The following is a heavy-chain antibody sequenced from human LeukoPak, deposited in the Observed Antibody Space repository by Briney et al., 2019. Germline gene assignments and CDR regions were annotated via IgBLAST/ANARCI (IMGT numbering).Heavy chain of an antibody. J-gene: IGHJ4*02. CDR1: GFSLSNYW. D-gene: IGHD6-13*01. Sequence: PGRSLRLSCTASGFSLSNYWMNWVRRAGGKGREGVANTKQDGSGKYYVDSVKGRFTISRDNAKNSLFLQMNSLRAEDTAVYYCARNPTAAAPDYWGPPTLVTVSS. V-gene: IGHV3-7*01. CDR3: ARNPTAAAPDY. CDR2: TKQDGSGK.